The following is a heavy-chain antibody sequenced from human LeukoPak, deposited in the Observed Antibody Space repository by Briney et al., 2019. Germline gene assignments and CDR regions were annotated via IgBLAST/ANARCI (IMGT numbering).Heavy chain of an antibody. CDR2: IWYDGSNK. D-gene: IGHD3-3*01. CDR3: ARDGSFWRGYPYYFDY. V-gene: IGHV3-33*01. J-gene: IGHJ4*02. CDR1: GFNFSSYG. Sequence: GGSLRLSCAASGFNFSSYGMHWVRQAPGKGLEWVAIIWYDGSNKYYADSVKGRFTISRDNSKNTLYLQVNSLRAEDTAVYYCARDGSFWRGYPYYFDYWGQGTLVTASS.